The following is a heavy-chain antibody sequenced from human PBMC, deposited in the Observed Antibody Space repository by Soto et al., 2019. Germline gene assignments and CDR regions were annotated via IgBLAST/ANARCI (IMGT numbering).Heavy chain of an antibody. CDR1: GFTFSSYG. CDR2: ISYDGSNK. V-gene: IGHV3-30*18. J-gene: IGHJ4*02. Sequence: GGSLRLSCAASGFTFSSYGMHWVRQAPGKGLEWVAVISYDGSNKYYADSVKGRFTISRDNSKNTLYLQMNSLRAEDTAVYYCAKELPMTPLSYWGQGTLVTVSS. CDR3: AKELPMTPLSY. D-gene: IGHD3-22*01.